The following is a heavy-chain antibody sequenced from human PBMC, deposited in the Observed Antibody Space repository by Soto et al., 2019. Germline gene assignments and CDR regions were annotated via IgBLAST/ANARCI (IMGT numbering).Heavy chain of an antibody. V-gene: IGHV3-48*01. CDR2: ISRSISTR. CDR1: GFTFSSYS. D-gene: IGHD3-10*01. J-gene: IGHJ6*02. CDR3: AELEASYGMDV. Sequence: PGGSLRLSCAASGFTFSSYSMNWVRQAPGNGLECVSYISRSISTRXXADSVKGXXTISRDNANDXLYLQXNRLRAEDTAVYYCAELEASYGMDVWGQVTTVXVXS.